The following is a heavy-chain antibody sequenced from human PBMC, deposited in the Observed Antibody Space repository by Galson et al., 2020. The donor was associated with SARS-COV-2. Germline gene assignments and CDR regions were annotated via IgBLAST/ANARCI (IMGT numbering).Heavy chain of an antibody. Sequence: ASVKVSCKASGYTFTSYDINWVRQATGQGLEWMGWMNPNSGNIGYAQNFQGRVTMTRNTSISTAYMELSSLRSEDTAMYYCTRDHDFWRGYYGGHAFDIWGQGTMVTVSS. CDR3: TRDHDFWRGYYGGHAFDI. CDR2: MNPNSGNI. J-gene: IGHJ3*02. V-gene: IGHV1-8*01. CDR1: GYTFTSYD. D-gene: IGHD3-3*01.